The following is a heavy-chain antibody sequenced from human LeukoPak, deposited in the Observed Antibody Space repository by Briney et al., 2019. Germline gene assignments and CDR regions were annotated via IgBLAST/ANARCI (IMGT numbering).Heavy chain of an antibody. D-gene: IGHD2-2*01. CDR2: ISGSGGST. CDR1: GFTFSSYA. V-gene: IGHV3-23*01. CDR3: AKMRGNIVVVPAARPFDP. J-gene: IGHJ5*02. Sequence: GGSLRLSCAASGFTFSSYAMSWVRQAPGKGLEWVSAISGSGGSTYYADSVKGRFTISRDNSKNTLYLQMNSLRAEDTAVYYCAKMRGNIVVVPAARPFDPWGQGTLVTVSS.